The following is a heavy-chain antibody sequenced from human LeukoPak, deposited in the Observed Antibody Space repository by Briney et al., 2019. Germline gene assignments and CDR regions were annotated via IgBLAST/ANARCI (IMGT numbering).Heavy chain of an antibody. V-gene: IGHV3-15*01. CDR3: TTEVSDITIFGMVIMNQH. CDR1: GFTFSNAW. J-gene: IGHJ1*01. CDR2: IKSKTDGGTT. Sequence: GGSLRLSCAASGFTFSNAWMSWVRQAPGKGLEWVGRIKSKTDGGTTDYAAPVKGRFTISRDDSKNTLYLQMNSLKTEDTAVYYCTTEVSDITIFGMVIMNQHWGQGTLVTVSS. D-gene: IGHD3-3*01.